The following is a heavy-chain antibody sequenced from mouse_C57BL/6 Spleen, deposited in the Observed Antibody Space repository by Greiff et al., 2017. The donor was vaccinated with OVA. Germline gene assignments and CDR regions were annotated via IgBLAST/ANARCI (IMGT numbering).Heavy chain of an antibody. CDR2: ISSGGSYT. CDR1: GFTFSSYG. V-gene: IGHV5-6*01. Sequence: EVQVVESGGDLVKPGGSLKLSCAASGFTFSSYGMSWVRQTPDKRLEWVATISSGGSYTYYPDSVKGRFTISRDNAKNTLYLQMSSLKSEDTAMYYCARHYGSSGPYYFDYWGQGTTLTVSS. CDR3: ARHYGSSGPYYFDY. J-gene: IGHJ2*01. D-gene: IGHD1-1*01.